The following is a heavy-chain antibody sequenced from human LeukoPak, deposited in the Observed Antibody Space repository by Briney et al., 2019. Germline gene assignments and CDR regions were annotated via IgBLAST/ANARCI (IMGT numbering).Heavy chain of an antibody. J-gene: IGHJ4*02. CDR3: AKKGYYDGSGYYMYYFDH. CDR2: IKQDGSEK. V-gene: IGHV3-7*03. CDR1: GFTFSGYW. Sequence: GGSLRLSCAASGFTFSGYWMNWVRQAPGKGLEWVANIKQDGSEKYYVDSVKGRFTISRDNAKNSLYLQMNSLRAEDTAVYYCAKKGYYDGSGYYMYYFDHWGQGTLVTVSS. D-gene: IGHD3-22*01.